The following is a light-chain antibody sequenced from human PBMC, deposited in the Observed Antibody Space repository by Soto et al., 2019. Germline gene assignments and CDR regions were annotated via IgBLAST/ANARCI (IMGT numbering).Light chain of an antibody. V-gene: IGKV1-39*01. CDR2: AAS. CDR3: KQSYRTPYT. CDR1: QGISTY. Sequence: DIQMTQSPSSLSASVGDRVTITCRASQGISTYLIWYQQRQGKAPKLLIYAASNLVSGVPSRFSGSGSVTEFTLTISSLQPEDFATYYCKQSYRTPYTFGQGTKLETK. J-gene: IGKJ2*01.